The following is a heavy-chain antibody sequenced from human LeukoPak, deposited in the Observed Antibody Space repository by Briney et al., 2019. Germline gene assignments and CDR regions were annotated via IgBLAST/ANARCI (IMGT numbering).Heavy chain of an antibody. CDR2: IYYSGST. CDR3: ARGGQQLVWYFDL. J-gene: IGHJ2*01. Sequence: ETLSPTCTVSGGSISSYYWSWLRQPPGKGLEWIGYIYYSGSTNYNPSLKSRVTISVDTSKNQFSLKLSSVTAADTAVYYCARGGQQLVWYFDLWGRGTLVTVSS. V-gene: IGHV4-59*01. D-gene: IGHD6-13*01. CDR1: GGSISSYY.